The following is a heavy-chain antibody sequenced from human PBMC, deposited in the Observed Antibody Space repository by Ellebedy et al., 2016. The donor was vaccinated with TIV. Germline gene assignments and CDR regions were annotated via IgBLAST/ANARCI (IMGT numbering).Heavy chain of an antibody. CDR3: ARDDIADSIVPGNWIDP. CDR2: INPSGGSA. CDR1: GYTFTSHY. Sequence: AASVKVSCKASGYTFTSHYMHWVRQAPGQGLEWMGVINPSGGSARYAQKFQGRVAMTSYTSTSTVYLELSSLRSEDTAMYYCARDDIADSIVPGNWIDPWGQGTLVTVSS. D-gene: IGHD2-2*01. J-gene: IGHJ5*02. V-gene: IGHV1-46*01.